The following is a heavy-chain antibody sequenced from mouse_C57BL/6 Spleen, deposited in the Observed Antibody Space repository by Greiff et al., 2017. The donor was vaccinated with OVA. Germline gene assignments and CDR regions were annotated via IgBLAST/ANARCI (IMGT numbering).Heavy chain of an antibody. Sequence: EVQGVESGGGLVKPGGSLKLSCAASGFTFSSYAMSWVRQTPEKRLEWVATISDGGSYTYYPDNVKGRFTISRDNAKNNLYLQMSHLKSEDTAMYYCARDRPGRRAMDYWGQGTSVTVSS. D-gene: IGHD3-3*01. V-gene: IGHV5-4*01. CDR2: ISDGGSYT. CDR1: GFTFSSYA. J-gene: IGHJ4*01. CDR3: ARDRPGRRAMDY.